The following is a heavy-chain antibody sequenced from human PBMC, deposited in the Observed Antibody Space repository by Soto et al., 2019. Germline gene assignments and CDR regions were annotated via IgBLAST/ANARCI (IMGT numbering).Heavy chain of an antibody. Sequence: QVQLVQSGAEVKKPGASVKVSCKASGYTFTGYYMHWVRQAPGQGLEWMGWINPNSGGTNYAQKFQRWVTMARDTSISTAYMVLSRLRSDDMAVYYCARSSRPYCSGGSCYAGWFDPWGQGTLVTVSS. J-gene: IGHJ5*02. CDR1: GYTFTGYY. CDR2: INPNSGGT. V-gene: IGHV1-2*04. CDR3: ARSSRPYCSGGSCYAGWFDP. D-gene: IGHD2-15*01.